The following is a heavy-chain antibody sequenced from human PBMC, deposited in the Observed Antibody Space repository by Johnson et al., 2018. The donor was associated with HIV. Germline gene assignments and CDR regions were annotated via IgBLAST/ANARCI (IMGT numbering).Heavy chain of an antibody. CDR3: ARVGVVDAFDF. CDR2: IKSDGTST. V-gene: IGHV3-74*02. Sequence: VQLVESGGGVVRPGGSLRLSCVASGISFSSYWMHWVRQAPGKGLVWVSRIKSDGTSTNYADSVKGRFTISRDNTKDRLYLQLNSLTAEDTAVYYCARVGVVDAFDFWGQGTMVTVSS. D-gene: IGHD2-15*01. J-gene: IGHJ3*01. CDR1: GISFSSYW.